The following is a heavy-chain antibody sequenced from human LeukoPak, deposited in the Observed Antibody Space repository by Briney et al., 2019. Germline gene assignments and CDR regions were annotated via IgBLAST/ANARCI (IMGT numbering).Heavy chain of an antibody. D-gene: IGHD3-22*01. Sequence: ASVKVSCKASGYTFTSYYVHWVRQAPGQGLEWMGGIIPIFGTANYAQKFQGRVTITADESTSTAYMELSSLRSEDTAVYYCARSSGYDHDAFDIWGQGTMVTVSS. V-gene: IGHV1-69*13. CDR1: GYTFTSYY. CDR3: ARSSGYDHDAFDI. J-gene: IGHJ3*02. CDR2: IIPIFGTA.